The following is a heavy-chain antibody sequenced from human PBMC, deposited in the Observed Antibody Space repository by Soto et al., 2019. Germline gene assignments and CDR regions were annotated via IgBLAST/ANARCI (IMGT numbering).Heavy chain of an antibody. J-gene: IGHJ6*02. D-gene: IGHD3-3*01. CDR2: IYYSGST. Sequence: QLQLQESGPGLVKPSETLSLTCTVSGGSISSSSYYWGWIRQPPGKGLGWIGSIYYSGSTYYNPSLKSRVTISVDTSKNQFSLKLSSVTAADTAVYYCARRRYDFWSGPRNGMDVWGQGTTATVSS. CDR1: GGSISSSSYY. V-gene: IGHV4-39*01. CDR3: ARRRYDFWSGPRNGMDV.